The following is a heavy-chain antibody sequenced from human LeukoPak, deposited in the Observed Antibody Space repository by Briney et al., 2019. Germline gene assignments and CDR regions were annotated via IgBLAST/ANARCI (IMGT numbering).Heavy chain of an antibody. CDR3: ARDRDITMDY. V-gene: IGHV3-21*01. J-gene: IGHJ4*02. Sequence: GGSLRLSCAASGFTFSSYSMNWVRQAPGKGLEWVSSISFSSTYIYYSDSVKGRFTISRDNAKNSLYLQMNSLRAEDTAVYYCARDRDITMDYWGQGTLVTVSS. CDR2: ISFSSTYI. CDR1: GFTFSSYS. D-gene: IGHD3-10*01.